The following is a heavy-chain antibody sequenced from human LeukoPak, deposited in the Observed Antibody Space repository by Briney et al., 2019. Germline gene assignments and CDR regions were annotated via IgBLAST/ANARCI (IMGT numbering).Heavy chain of an antibody. CDR2: IYYSGST. V-gene: IGHV4-59*01. CDR3: ARYKTGTAVDY. D-gene: IGHD2-21*02. J-gene: IGHJ4*02. Sequence: SETLSLTCTVSGGSISSYYWSWIRQPPGKGLEWIGYIYYSGSTNYNPSLKSRVTISVDTSKNQFSLKLSSVTAADTAVYYCARYKTGTAVDYWGQGTLVTVSS. CDR1: GGSISSYY.